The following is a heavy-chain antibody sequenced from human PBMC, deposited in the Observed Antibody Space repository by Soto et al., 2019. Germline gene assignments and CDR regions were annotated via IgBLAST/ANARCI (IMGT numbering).Heavy chain of an antibody. CDR3: ARRYGYAFDI. J-gene: IGHJ3*02. CDR1: GGSISSYY. D-gene: IGHD4-17*01. CDR2: IYYSGST. V-gene: IGHV4-59*01. Sequence: PSETLSLTCTVSGGSISSYYWSWIRQPPGKGLEWIGYIYYSGSTNYNPSLNSRVTISVDTSKNQFSLKLSSVTAADTAVYYCARRYGYAFDIWGQGTMVTVSS.